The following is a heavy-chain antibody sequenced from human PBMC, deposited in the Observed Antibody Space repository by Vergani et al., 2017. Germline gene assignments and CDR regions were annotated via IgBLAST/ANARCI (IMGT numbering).Heavy chain of an antibody. V-gene: IGHV3-30*01. D-gene: IGHD4-17*01. J-gene: IGHJ3*02. CDR3: ARSRRAVTTSGAFDI. CDR2: ISYDGSNK. Sequence: QVQLVESGGGVVQPGRSLRLSCAASGFTFSSYAMHWVRQAPGKGLEWVAVISYDGSNKYYADSVKSRFTISRDNSKNTLYLQMNSLRAEDTAVYYCARSRRAVTTSGAFDIWGQGTMVTVSS. CDR1: GFTFSSYA.